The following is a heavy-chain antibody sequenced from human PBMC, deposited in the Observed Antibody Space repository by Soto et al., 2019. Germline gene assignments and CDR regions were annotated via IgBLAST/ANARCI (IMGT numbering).Heavy chain of an antibody. CDR2: INPSGGST. CDR1: GYTFTSYY. J-gene: IGHJ4*02. Sequence: QVQLVQSGAEVKKPGASVKVSCKASGYTFTSYYMHWVRQAPGQGLEWMGIINPSGGSTSYAQKLQGRVTMSTDTSTSTVYRELSSLASEGTAPYFCARGVPAFAYSALGTLVTASS. V-gene: IGHV1-46*03. CDR3: ARGVPAFAY. D-gene: IGHD3-3*01.